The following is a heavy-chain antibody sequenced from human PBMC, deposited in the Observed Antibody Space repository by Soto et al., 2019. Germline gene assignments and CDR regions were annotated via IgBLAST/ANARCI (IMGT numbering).Heavy chain of an antibody. CDR3: ARDHLIAFDI. J-gene: IGHJ3*02. CDR2: IYYSGST. Sequence: PSETLSLTCTVSGGSISSYYWSWIRQPPGKGLEWIGYIYYSGSTNYNPSLKSRVTISVDTSKNQFSLKLSSVTAADTAVYYCARDHLIAFDIWGQGTMVTVSS. D-gene: IGHD3-22*01. CDR1: GGSISSYY. V-gene: IGHV4-59*12.